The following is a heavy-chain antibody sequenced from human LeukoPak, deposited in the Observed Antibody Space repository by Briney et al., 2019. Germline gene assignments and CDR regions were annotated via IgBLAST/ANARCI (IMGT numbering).Heavy chain of an antibody. V-gene: IGHV4-39*01. D-gene: IGHD5-24*01. CDR2: ISFSGST. Sequence: SETLSLTCTVSGGSISSSSYYWGWLRQPPGKGLEWIGSISFSGSTYYNPSLKSRVTISVDTSKNQFSLILSSMTAADTAVYYCARKGDGYNSGYFDLWGRGTLVTVSS. CDR3: ARKGDGYNSGYFDL. CDR1: GGSISSSSYY. J-gene: IGHJ2*01.